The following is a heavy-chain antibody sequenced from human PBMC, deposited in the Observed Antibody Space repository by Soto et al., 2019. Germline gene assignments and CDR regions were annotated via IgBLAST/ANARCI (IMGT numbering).Heavy chain of an antibody. J-gene: IGHJ3*01. D-gene: IGHD1-26*01. Sequence: PGGSLRLSCPSSGFGLSISAANGFLHGLDQGLEWVSYISDSGDRTYYADSVKVRFTISRDRYKNTVSLQMDSLRAEDTAVYYCAKDRGIIVKAGDAFDVWGQGTKVTVSS. CDR3: AKDRGIIVKAGDAFDV. V-gene: IGHV3-23*01. CDR2: ISDSGDRT. CDR1: GFGLSISA.